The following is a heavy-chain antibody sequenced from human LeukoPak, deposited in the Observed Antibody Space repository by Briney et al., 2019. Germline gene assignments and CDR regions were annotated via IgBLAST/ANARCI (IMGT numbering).Heavy chain of an antibody. CDR1: GGSLSSYY. D-gene: IGHD3-10*01. CDR2: IYYSGST. J-gene: IGHJ4*02. V-gene: IGHV4-59*01. Sequence: PSETLSLTCTVSGGSLSSYYWSWIRQPPGKGLEWIGYIYYSGSTNYNPPLKSRVTISVDTSKNQFSLKLSSVTAADTAVYYCERVRSGGSGSDYWGQGTLVTVSS. CDR3: ERVRSGGSGSDY.